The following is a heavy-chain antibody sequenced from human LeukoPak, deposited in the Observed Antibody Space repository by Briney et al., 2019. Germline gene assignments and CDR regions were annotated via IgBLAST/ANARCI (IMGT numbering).Heavy chain of an antibody. Sequence: SETLSLTCTVSGASISGTNWWSWVRQPPGKGLEWIGEIYHSGTTNYNPSLKSRVTISVDTSKNQFSLKLSSVTAADTAVYYCARTRYYYNSRSYGAPYYFDYWGQGTLVTVSS. J-gene: IGHJ4*02. CDR2: IYHSGTT. D-gene: IGHD3-10*01. CDR3: ARTRYYYNSRSYGAPYYFDY. CDR1: GASISGTNW. V-gene: IGHV4-4*02.